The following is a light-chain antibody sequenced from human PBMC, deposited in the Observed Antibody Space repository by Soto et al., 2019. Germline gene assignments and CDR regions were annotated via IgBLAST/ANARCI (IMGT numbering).Light chain of an antibody. J-gene: IGKJ4*01. CDR1: QSVSNY. Sequence: EIVLTQSPATLSLSPGERATLSCRASQSVSNYLGWYQQKSGQAPRLLISDVSKRATGIPARFSGSGSGKDLTLPISSLEPDDCAVYYCQHRVNWPTFGGGTKVEI. CDR3: QHRVNWPT. CDR2: DVS. V-gene: IGKV3-11*01.